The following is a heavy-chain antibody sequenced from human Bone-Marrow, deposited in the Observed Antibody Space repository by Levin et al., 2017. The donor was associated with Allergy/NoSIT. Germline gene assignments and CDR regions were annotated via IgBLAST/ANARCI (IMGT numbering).Heavy chain of an antibody. CDR2: INPGAGGT. V-gene: IGHV1-46*01. J-gene: IGHJ3*02. CDR1: GYTFTSYY. D-gene: IGHD3-16*01. Sequence: RGESLKISCTASGYTFTSYYIHWVRQAPGQGLEWMGMINPGAGGTTYAQKFQGRVSVSRETSTSTVYMELSSLRSDDTAVYYCAREAGWRFNNGGKVSAYEIWGQGTMVTVSS. CDR3: AREAGWRFNNGGKVSAYEI.